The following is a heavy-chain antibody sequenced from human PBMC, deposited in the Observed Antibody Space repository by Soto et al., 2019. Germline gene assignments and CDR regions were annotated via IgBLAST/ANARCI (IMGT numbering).Heavy chain of an antibody. J-gene: IGHJ5*02. Sequence: EVQLVESGGGLVKPGGSLRLSCAASGFTFSNAWMSWVRQAPGKGLEWVGRIKSKTDGGTTDYAAPVKGRFTISRDDSKNTLYLQMNSLKTEDTAVYYCTTDIVVVPAARRYWFDPWGQGTLVTVSS. CDR2: IKSKTDGGTT. D-gene: IGHD2-2*01. CDR1: GFTFSNAW. CDR3: TTDIVVVPAARRYWFDP. V-gene: IGHV3-15*01.